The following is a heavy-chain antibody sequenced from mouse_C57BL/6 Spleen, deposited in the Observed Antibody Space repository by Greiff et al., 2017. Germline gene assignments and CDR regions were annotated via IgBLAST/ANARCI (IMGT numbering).Heavy chain of an antibody. D-gene: IGHD1-1*01. J-gene: IGHJ4*01. V-gene: IGHV1-82*01. CDR1: GYSFSSSW. CDR2: IYPGDGDT. CDR3: AVPSYYYGSSYGAMDY. Sequence: QVQLQQSGPELVKPGASVKISCKASGYSFSSSWMNWVKQRPGKGLEWIGRIYPGDGDTNYNGKFKGKATLTADKSSSTAYMQLSSLTSEDSAVYFCAVPSYYYGSSYGAMDYWGQGTSVTVSS.